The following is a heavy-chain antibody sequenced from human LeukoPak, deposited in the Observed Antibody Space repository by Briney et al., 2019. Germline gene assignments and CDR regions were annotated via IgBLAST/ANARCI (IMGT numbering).Heavy chain of an antibody. V-gene: IGHV1-2*06. D-gene: IGHD2-2*01. CDR1: GYTFTGYY. Sequence: ASVKVSCKASGYTFTGYYMHWVRQAPGQGLEWMGRINPNSGGTNYAQKFQGRVTMTRDTSISTAYMELSRLRSDDTAVYYCARDASDFRGVVVPAAMHDYWGQGTLVTVSS. CDR3: ARDASDFRGVVVPAAMHDY. CDR2: INPNSGGT. J-gene: IGHJ4*02.